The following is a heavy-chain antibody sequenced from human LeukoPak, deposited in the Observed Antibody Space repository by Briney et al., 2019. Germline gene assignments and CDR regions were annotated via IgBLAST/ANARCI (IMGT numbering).Heavy chain of an antibody. CDR2: IDWDDDK. V-gene: IGHV2-70*11. CDR3: ARIRYSSSSEYFDY. D-gene: IGHD6-6*01. J-gene: IGHJ4*02. CDR1: GFSLSTSGMC. Sequence: ESGPTLVNPTQTLTLTCTFSGFSLSTSGMCVSWIRQPPGKALEWLACIDWDDDKYYSTSLKTRLTISKDTSKNQVVLTMTNMDPVDTATYYCARIRYSSSSEYFDYWGQGTLVTVSS.